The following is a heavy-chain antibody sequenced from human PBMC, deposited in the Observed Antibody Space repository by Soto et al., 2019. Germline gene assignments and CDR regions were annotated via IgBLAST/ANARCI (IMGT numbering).Heavy chain of an antibody. CDR1: GFTFSGYW. CDR2: INEDGSEK. CDR3: AKGGWLDD. J-gene: IGHJ5*02. Sequence: PGGSVRLSCAASGFTFSGYWMSWVRQAPGKGLEWVANINEDGSEKNYVDSVGGRFTISRDNAKNSLYLQMNSLRAEDTAVYYCAKGGWLDDWGQGTLVTVSS. V-gene: IGHV3-7*03.